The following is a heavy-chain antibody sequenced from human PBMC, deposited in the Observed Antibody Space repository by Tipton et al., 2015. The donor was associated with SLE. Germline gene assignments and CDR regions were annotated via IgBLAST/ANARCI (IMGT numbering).Heavy chain of an antibody. CDR2: IYSGGST. D-gene: IGHD6-13*01. Sequence: GSLRLSCAASGFTVSSNYMSWVRQAPGKGLVWVSVIYSGGSTYYADSVKGRFTISRHNSKNTLYLQMNSLRAEDTAVYYCAREGSAAGRYFDLWGRGTLVTVSS. J-gene: IGHJ2*01. CDR1: GFTVSSNY. CDR3: AREGSAAGRYFDL. V-gene: IGHV3-53*04.